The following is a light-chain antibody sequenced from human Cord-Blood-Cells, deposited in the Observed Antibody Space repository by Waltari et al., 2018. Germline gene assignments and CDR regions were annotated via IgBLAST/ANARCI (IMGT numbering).Light chain of an antibody. Sequence: DIQMTQSPSSLSASVGDRVTITCRASQSISSYLNWYQQKPGKAPKLLIYAGSSLQSGVPSRFSGSGSGTDFTLTISSLQPEDFATYYCQQSYSTLWGTFGQWTKLEIK. CDR2: AGS. CDR1: QSISSY. J-gene: IGKJ2*02. CDR3: QQSYSTLWGT. V-gene: IGKV1-39*01.